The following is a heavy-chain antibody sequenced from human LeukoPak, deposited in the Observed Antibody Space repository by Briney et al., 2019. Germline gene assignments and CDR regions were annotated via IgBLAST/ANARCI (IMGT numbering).Heavy chain of an antibody. J-gene: IGHJ5*02. CDR2: IFYSGST. D-gene: IGHD6-6*01. CDR3: AGQYSSSSSLGH. V-gene: IGHV4-59*07. Sequence: PSDTLSLTCTVSGGPISSYYWSWLPQPPGKGLEWLGYIFYSGSTNYNPSLKGRVTISVDTSKNQFSLKLSSVTAADTAVYYCAGQYSSSSSLGHWGQGTLVTVSS. CDR1: GGPISSYY.